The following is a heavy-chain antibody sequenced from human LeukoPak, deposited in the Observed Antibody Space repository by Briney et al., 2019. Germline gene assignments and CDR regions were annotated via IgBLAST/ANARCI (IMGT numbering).Heavy chain of an antibody. V-gene: IGHV1-24*01. CDR2: FDPESGKT. CDR1: GHTLAELS. CDR3: ATNTYNGYAIDS. Sequence: ASVKVSFKISGHTLAELSMHWVRQGPGKGLDWMGGFDPESGKTIYAEKFQGRVSMTEDTSTDTAYMELNSLSSEDTAIYYCATNTYNGYAIDSWGQGTLVTVSS. J-gene: IGHJ4*02. D-gene: IGHD5-12*01.